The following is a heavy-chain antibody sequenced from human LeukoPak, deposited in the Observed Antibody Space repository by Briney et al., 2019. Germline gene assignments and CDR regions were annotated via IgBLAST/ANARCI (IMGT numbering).Heavy chain of an antibody. D-gene: IGHD3-22*01. J-gene: IGHJ4*02. CDR3: ARVPDSYYDSSGYSYFDN. V-gene: IGHV4-34*01. Sequence: SETLSLTCAVYGGSFSGYYWGWIRQPPGKGLEWIGSIYYSGSTYYNPSLKSRVTISVDTSKNQFSLKLSSVTAADTAVYYCARVPDSYYDSSGYSYFDNWGQGTLVTVSS. CDR2: IYYSGST. CDR1: GGSFSGYY.